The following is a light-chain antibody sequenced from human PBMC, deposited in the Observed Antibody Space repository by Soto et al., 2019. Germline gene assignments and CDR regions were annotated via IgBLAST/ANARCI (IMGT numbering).Light chain of an antibody. J-gene: IGLJ2*01. V-gene: IGLV2-23*01. CDR2: EGN. CDR1: SSDVGGYNL. Sequence: QSALTPPASVSGSPGQSITISCTGTSSDVGGYNLVSWYQQHPGKAPKLMIYEGNKRPSGVSNRFSGSKSGNTTSLTISGLQAEDEADYYCSSYASGSTSVLFGGGTKLTVL. CDR3: SSYASGSTSVL.